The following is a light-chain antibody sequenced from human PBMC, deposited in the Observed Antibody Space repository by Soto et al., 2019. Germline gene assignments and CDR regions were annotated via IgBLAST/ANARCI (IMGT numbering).Light chain of an antibody. CDR3: SSHTIKSTLV. V-gene: IGLV1-44*01. Sequence: QSVLTQPPSASGTPGQRVTISCSGGRSNIGSNSVNWYLHLPGTAPKLLVYSSNQRPSGVPVRFSGSKSGTSASLAISGLQSEDEADYYCSSHTIKSTLVFGGGTKVPVL. CDR1: RSNIGSNS. CDR2: SSN. J-gene: IGLJ2*01.